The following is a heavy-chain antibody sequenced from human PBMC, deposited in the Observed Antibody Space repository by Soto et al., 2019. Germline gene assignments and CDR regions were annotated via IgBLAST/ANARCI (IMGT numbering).Heavy chain of an antibody. CDR2: IYYSGST. J-gene: IGHJ4*02. CDR1: GGSISSSSYY. Sequence: SETLSLTCTVSGGSISSSSYYWGWIRQPPGKGLEWIGSIYYSGSTYYNPSLKSRLTISVDTSKNQFSLKLSSVTAADTAVYYCARQTTIFGVVQQKPGRIDYWGQGTLVTVSS. D-gene: IGHD3-3*01. V-gene: IGHV4-39*01. CDR3: ARQTTIFGVVQQKPGRIDY.